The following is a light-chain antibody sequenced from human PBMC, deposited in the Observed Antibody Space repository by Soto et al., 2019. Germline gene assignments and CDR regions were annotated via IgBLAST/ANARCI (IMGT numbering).Light chain of an antibody. Sequence: EIVMTQSPATLSVSPGERATLSCRASQGVGSDLAWYQQKPGQAPRLLIYAASSRATGVPARFSGSGSGTEFTLTISSLQSEDFALYYCQHYNDWVKTFGQGTKLEIK. V-gene: IGKV3-15*01. CDR2: AAS. J-gene: IGKJ2*01. CDR1: QGVGSD. CDR3: QHYNDWVKT.